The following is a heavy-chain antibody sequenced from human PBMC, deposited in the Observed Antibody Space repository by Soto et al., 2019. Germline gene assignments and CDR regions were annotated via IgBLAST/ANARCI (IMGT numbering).Heavy chain of an antibody. CDR1: GYTFTSYD. CDR3: ARGLSRYQLLFSLSY. CDR2: MNPNSGNT. V-gene: IGHV1-8*01. Sequence: QVQLVQSGAEVKKPGASVKVSCKASGYTFTSYDINWVRQATGQGLEWMGWMNPNSGNTGYAPKFQGRRTMTRNTSIRTAYMELSSLRSEDTAVYYCARGLSRYQLLFSLSYWGQGTLVTVSS. D-gene: IGHD2-2*01. J-gene: IGHJ1*01.